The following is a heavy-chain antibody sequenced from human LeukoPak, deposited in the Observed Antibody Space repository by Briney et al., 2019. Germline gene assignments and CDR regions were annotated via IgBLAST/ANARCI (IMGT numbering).Heavy chain of an antibody. D-gene: IGHD2-2*01. CDR2: ISTSSSSI. V-gene: IGHV3-48*01. J-gene: IGHJ6*03. Sequence: GGSLRLSCAASGFTFSSYSMNWVRQAPGKGLEWVSYISTSSSSIYYADSVKGRFTISRDTDKNSLYLQMNSLRAEDTAVYYCAREISGDIVVVPAAKLTQKYSYYYMDVWGKGTTVTVSS. CDR1: GFTFSSYS. CDR3: AREISGDIVVVPAAKLTQKYSYYYMDV.